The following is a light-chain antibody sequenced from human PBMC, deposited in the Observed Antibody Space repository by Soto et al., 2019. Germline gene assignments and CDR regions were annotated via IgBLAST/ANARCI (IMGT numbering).Light chain of an antibody. CDR3: SSYTTNHTRV. J-gene: IGLJ3*02. V-gene: IGLV2-14*01. Sequence: QSALTQPASVSGSPGQSITFSCTGTSNDIGGYNYVSWFQQHPDKAPKLIIYEVNNRPSGVSNRFSGSKSGNTASLTISGLQPEDEADYYCSSYTTNHTRVFGGGTQLTVL. CDR1: SNDIGGYNY. CDR2: EVN.